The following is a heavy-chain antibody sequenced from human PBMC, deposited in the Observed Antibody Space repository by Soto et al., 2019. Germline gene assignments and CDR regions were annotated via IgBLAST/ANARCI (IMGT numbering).Heavy chain of an antibody. CDR3: AREASLERGVVGDSSGYQYYYYYYGMDV. CDR2: ILSDGNNK. J-gene: IGHJ6*02. CDR1: GFTLSSHA. D-gene: IGHD3-22*01. V-gene: IGHV3-30-3*01. Sequence: GGSLRLSCVVSGFTLSSHAMHWVRQAPGKGLEWVALILSDGNNKYYADSVKGRFTTSRDNSKNTMYLQMNSLRAEDTAVYYCAREASLERGVVGDSSGYQYYYYYYGMDVWGQGTTVTVSS.